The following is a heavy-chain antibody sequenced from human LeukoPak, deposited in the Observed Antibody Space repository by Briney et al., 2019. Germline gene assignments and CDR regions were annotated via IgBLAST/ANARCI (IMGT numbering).Heavy chain of an antibody. D-gene: IGHD3-10*01. J-gene: IGHJ6*03. CDR3: ARGSRFGVIKNYYYMDV. CDR2: IRYDGSNK. CDR1: GFTFSSYG. V-gene: IGHV3-30*02. Sequence: GGSLRLSCAASGFTFSSYGMHWVRQAPGKGLEWVTFIRYDGSNKYYADSVKGRFTISRDNAKNSLYLQMNSLRAEDTAVYYCARGSRFGVIKNYYYMDVWGKGTTVTISS.